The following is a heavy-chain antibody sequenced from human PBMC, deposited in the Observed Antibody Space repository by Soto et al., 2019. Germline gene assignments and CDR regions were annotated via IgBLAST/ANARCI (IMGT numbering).Heavy chain of an antibody. CDR1: GGSISSGGYY. J-gene: IGHJ2*01. CDR2: IYYSGST. Sequence: QVQLQESGPGLVKPSQTLSLTCTVSGGSISSGGYYWSWIRQHPGKGLEWIGYIYYSGSTYYNPSLKSRVTISVDTSKNQFSVKLSSVTAADTAVYYCARLGGNSGHDWYFDLWGRGTLVTVSS. CDR3: ARLGGNSGHDWYFDL. V-gene: IGHV4-31*03. D-gene: IGHD1-26*01.